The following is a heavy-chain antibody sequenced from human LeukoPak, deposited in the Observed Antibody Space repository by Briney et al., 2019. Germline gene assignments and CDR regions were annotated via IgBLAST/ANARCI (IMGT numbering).Heavy chain of an antibody. CDR2: ISSSGSTI. D-gene: IGHD5-12*01. CDR1: GFTFSSYE. V-gene: IGHV3-48*03. CDR3: ARVVRGYDFAYYYYGMDV. Sequence: PGGSLRLSCAASGFTFSSYEMNWVRQAPGKGLEWVSYISSSGSTIYYADSVKGRFTISRDNAKNSLYLQMNSLRAEDTAVYYCARVVRGYDFAYYYYGMDVWGQGTTVTVSS. J-gene: IGHJ6*02.